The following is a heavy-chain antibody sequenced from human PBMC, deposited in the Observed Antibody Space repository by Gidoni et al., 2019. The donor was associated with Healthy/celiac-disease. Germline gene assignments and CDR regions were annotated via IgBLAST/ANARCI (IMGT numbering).Heavy chain of an antibody. CDR1: AGSISSGGYY. CDR2: IYYSGST. V-gene: IGHV4-31*03. J-gene: IGHJ3*02. CDR3: ARDGSSPYDAFDI. Sequence: HVQLQESGPGLVKPSQTLSLTSTVSAGSISSGGYYCSWIRQHPGKGLEWSGYIYYSGSTYYNTSLKSRVTISVDTSKNQFSLKLSSVTAADTAVYYCARDGSSPYDAFDIWGQGTMVTVSS.